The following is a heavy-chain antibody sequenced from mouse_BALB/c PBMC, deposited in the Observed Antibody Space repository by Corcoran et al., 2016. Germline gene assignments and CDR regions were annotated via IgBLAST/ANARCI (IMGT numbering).Heavy chain of an antibody. D-gene: IGHD2-1*01. CDR2: IDPENGNT. J-gene: IGHJ3*01. CDR1: GFNIKDYN. CDR3: ALYGSWFAY. V-gene: IGHV14-1*02. Sequence: EVQLQQSGSELVRPGALVKLSCKASGFNIKDYNMHWVKQRPEQGLEWIGWIDPENGNTIYDPKFQGKASITADTSSNTAYLQLSSLTSEDTAVYYCALYGSWFAYWGQGTLVTDSA.